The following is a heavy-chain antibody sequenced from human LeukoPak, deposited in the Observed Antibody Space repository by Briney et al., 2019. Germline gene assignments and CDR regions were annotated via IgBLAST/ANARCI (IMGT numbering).Heavy chain of an antibody. CDR2: ISSNGGST. CDR1: GFTFSSYW. Sequence: GGSLRLSCAASGFTFSSYWMHWVRQAPGKGLEYVSAISSNGGSTYYANSVKGRFTISRDNSKNTMYLQMGSVRAEDMAVYYCARRASGYRQSYFDYWGQGTLVTVSS. V-gene: IGHV3-64*01. CDR3: ARRASGYRQSYFDY. J-gene: IGHJ4*02. D-gene: IGHD3-22*01.